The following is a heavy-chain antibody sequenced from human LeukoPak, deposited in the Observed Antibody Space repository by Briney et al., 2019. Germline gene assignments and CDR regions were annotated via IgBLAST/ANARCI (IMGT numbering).Heavy chain of an antibody. V-gene: IGHV3-30*01. D-gene: IGHD6-13*01. CDR2: ISYDGSNK. J-gene: IGHJ4*02. Sequence: GGSLRLSCAASGFTFSSYAMHWVRQAPGKGLEWVAVISYDGSNKYYADSVKGRFTISRDNSKNTLYLQMNSLRAEDTAVYYCARELSIAAALDYWGQGTLVTVSS. CDR3: ARELSIAAALDY. CDR1: GFTFSSYA.